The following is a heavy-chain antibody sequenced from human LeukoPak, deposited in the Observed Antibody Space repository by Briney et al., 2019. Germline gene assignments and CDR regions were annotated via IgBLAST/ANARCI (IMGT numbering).Heavy chain of an antibody. V-gene: IGHV3-23*01. D-gene: IGHD3-10*01. Sequence: PGGSLRLSCAASGFTFSSYAMSWVRQAPGKGLEWVSAISGSGGSTYYADSVNGRFTISRDNSKNTLYLQMNGLRAEDTAVYHCAKPRAYGSGSYGYYYSGMDVWGQGTTVTVSS. CDR1: GFTFSSYA. CDR2: ISGSGGST. CDR3: AKPRAYGSGSYGYYYSGMDV. J-gene: IGHJ6*02.